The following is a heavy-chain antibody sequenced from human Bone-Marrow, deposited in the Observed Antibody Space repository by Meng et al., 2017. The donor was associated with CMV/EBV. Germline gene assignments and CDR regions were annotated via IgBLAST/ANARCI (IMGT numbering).Heavy chain of an antibody. CDR3: ARSARYSSGWSVYYYYGMDV. V-gene: IGHV3-48*03. D-gene: IGHD6-19*01. Sequence: GGSLRLSCAASGFTFSSYEMNWVRQAPGKGLEWVSYISSSGSTIYYADSVKGRFTISRDNAKNSLYLQMNSLRAEDTAVYYCARSARYSSGWSVYYYYGMDVWGQGTTVTVSS. CDR1: GFTFSSYE. CDR2: ISSSGSTI. J-gene: IGHJ6*02.